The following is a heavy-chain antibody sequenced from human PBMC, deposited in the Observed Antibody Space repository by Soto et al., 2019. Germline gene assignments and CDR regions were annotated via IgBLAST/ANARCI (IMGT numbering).Heavy chain of an antibody. D-gene: IGHD2-2*01. J-gene: IGHJ4*02. Sequence: EVQLVESGGGVVRPGGSLRLSCAASGFTFHAYGMSWDRQAPGKGLEWVSGINWNGASTGYQDSVEGRFTISRGNAENSLYLEMNSLRAEDTDFYLCAKGYCSSSSCYLTYWGQGTLVTVSS. V-gene: IGHV3-20*01. CDR3: AKGYCSSSSCYLTY. CDR1: GFTFHAYG. CDR2: INWNGAST.